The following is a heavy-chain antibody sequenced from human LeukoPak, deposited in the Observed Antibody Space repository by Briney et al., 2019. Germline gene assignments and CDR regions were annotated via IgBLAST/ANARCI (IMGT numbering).Heavy chain of an antibody. Sequence: GGSLRLSCAASGFTFSSFAMHWVRQAPGKGLEWVSGINWNGGSTGYADSVKGRFTISRDNAKNSLYLQMSSLRAEDTALYYCARDFSYYYYYYMDVWGKGTTVTVSS. CDR2: INWNGGST. J-gene: IGHJ6*03. V-gene: IGHV3-20*04. CDR3: ARDFSYYYYYYMDV. CDR1: GFTFSSFA.